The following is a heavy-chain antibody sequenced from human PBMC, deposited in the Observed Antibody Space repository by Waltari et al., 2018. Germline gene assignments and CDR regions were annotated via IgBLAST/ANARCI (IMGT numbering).Heavy chain of an antibody. D-gene: IGHD6-13*01. CDR1: GFSLSTSGVG. CDR2: IYWNDDK. CDR3: ARYVFLAAAGSFDY. V-gene: IGHV2-5*01. Sequence: QITLKESGPTLVKPTQTLTLTCTFSGFSLSTSGVGVGWIRKPPGKALEWLALIYWNDDKRYSPSLKSRLTITKDTSKNQVVLTMTNMDPVDTATYYCARYVFLAAAGSFDYWGQGTLVTVSS. J-gene: IGHJ4*02.